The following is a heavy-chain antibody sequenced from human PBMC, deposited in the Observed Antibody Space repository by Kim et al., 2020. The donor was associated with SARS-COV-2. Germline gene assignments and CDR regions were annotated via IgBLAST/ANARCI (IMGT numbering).Heavy chain of an antibody. Sequence: SETLSLTCAVSGGSISSSDWWSCVRQPPGKGLEWIAEIYHSGSTNYHPSLKSRVTISVDKSKNQFSLKLSSVTAADTAVYYCARAASNFGVAFHYWGQGTLVTVSS. D-gene: IGHD3-3*01. CDR3: ARAASNFGVAFHY. V-gene: IGHV4-4*02. CDR2: IYHSGST. CDR1: GGSISSSDW. J-gene: IGHJ4*02.